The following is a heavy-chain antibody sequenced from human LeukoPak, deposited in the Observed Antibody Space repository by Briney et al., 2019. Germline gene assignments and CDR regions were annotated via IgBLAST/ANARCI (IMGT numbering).Heavy chain of an antibody. V-gene: IGHV4-4*07. J-gene: IGHJ4*02. CDR1: GGSISSYY. CDR2: IYTSGST. CDR3: ARDSYYYDSSGYSYFDY. Sequence: PSETLSLTCTVSGGSISSYYWSWIRQPAGKGLEWIGRIYTSGSTNYNPSLKSRVTMSVDTSKNQFSLKLSSVTAADTAVYYSARDSYYYDSSGYSYFDYWGQGTLVTVSS. D-gene: IGHD3-22*01.